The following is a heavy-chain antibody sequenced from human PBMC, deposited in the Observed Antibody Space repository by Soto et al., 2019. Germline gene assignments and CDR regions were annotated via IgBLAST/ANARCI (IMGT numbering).Heavy chain of an antibody. CDR2: ISYDGSNK. CDR1: GFTFSSYG. D-gene: IGHD6-19*01. J-gene: IGHJ6*02. V-gene: IGHV3-30*18. CDR3: AKDLAVAGSTNYYYYYGMDV. Sequence: GGSLRLSCAASGFTFSSYGMHWVRQAPGKGLEWVAVISYDGSNKYYADSVKGRFTISRDNSKNTLYLQMNSLRAEDTAVYYCAKDLAVAGSTNYYYYYGMDVWGQGTTVTVSS.